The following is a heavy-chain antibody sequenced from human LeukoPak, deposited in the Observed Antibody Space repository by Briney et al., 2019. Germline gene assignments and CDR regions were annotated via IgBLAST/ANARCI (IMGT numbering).Heavy chain of an antibody. CDR3: ARAVVRRMILYYFDY. CDR1: GGSISSYY. D-gene: IGHD2-2*01. CDR2: IYYSGST. Sequence: ASETLSLTCTVSGGSISSYYWSWIRQPPGKGLEWIGYIYYSGSTNYNPSLKSRVTISVDTSKNQFSLKLSSVTAADTAVYYCARAVVRRMILYYFDYWGQGTLVTVSS. V-gene: IGHV4-59*01. J-gene: IGHJ4*02.